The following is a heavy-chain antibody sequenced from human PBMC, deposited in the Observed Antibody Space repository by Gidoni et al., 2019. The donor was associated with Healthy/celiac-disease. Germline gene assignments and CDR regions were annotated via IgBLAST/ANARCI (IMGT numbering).Heavy chain of an antibody. V-gene: IGHV3-30-3*01. CDR3: ARDLYLGDFWSGYPVGY. J-gene: IGHJ4*02. CDR1: GFTFSSYA. Sequence: QVQLVESGGGVVQPGRSLRLSCAASGFTFSSYAMHWVRQAPGKGLEWVAVISYDGSNKYYADSVKGRFTISRDNSKNTLYLQMNSLRAEDTAVYYCARDLYLGDFWSGYPVGYWSQGTLVTVSS. CDR2: ISYDGSNK. D-gene: IGHD3-3*01.